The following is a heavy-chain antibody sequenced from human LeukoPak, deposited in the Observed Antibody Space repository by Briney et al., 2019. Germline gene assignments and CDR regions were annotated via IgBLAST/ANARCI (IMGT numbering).Heavy chain of an antibody. J-gene: IGHJ6*03. CDR1: GFTFSSYS. D-gene: IGHD3-3*01. CDR3: ARGGITIFGVVSYMDV. Sequence: GGSLRLSCAASGFTFSSYSMNWVRQAPGKGLEWVSSISSSSSYIYYADSVKGRFTISRDNAKNSLYLQMNSLRAEDTALYYCARGGITIFGVVSYMDVWGKGTTVTVSS. V-gene: IGHV3-21*04. CDR2: ISSSSSYI.